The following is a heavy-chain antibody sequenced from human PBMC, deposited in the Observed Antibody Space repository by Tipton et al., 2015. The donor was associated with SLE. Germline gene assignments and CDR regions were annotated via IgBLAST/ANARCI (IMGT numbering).Heavy chain of an antibody. CDR2: INPNSGGG. J-gene: IGHJ3*02. V-gene: IGHV1-2*02. CDR1: GYTFTDYY. Sequence: QSGPEVKKPGASVKVSCKASGYTFTDYYIHWVRQAPGQGLEWMGWINPNSGGGNYAQKFQGRFTMTRDTSISTAYLELRSLKSDDTAVYYCARGFPPRDTFDIWGQGTMVSVSS. CDR3: ARGFPPRDTFDI.